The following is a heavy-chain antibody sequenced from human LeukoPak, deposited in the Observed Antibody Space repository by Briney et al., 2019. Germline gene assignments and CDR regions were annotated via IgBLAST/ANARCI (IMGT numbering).Heavy chain of an antibody. CDR2: INPNSGGT. J-gene: IGHJ3*02. D-gene: IGHD3-22*01. V-gene: IGHV1-2*05. CDR1: GYTFTGYY. CDR3: ARPRATIVVDDGYDI. Sequence: GASVKVSCKASGYTFTGYYMHWVRQAPGHGLEWMGRINPNSGGTTYAQDFQGRVTMTRDTSISTAYMELSGLTSDDTDVYYCARPRATIVVDDGYDIWGQGTMVTVSS.